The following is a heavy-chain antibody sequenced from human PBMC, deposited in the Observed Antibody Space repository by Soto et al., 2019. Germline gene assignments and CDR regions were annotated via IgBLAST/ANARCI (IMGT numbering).Heavy chain of an antibody. V-gene: IGHV1-18*01. CDR1: GYTFTSYG. Sequence: QVQLVQSGAEVKKPGASVKVSCKASGYTFTSYGISWVRQAPGQGLEWMGWISAYNGNTNYAQKLQGRVTMTTDTSTSTAYMELRSLRSADTDVYYCARGPQYYDILTGYLFDYWGQGTLVTVSS. D-gene: IGHD3-9*01. CDR2: ISAYNGNT. CDR3: ARGPQYYDILTGYLFDY. J-gene: IGHJ4*02.